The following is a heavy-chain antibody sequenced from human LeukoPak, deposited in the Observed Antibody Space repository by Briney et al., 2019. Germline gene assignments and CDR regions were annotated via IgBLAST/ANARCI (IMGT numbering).Heavy chain of an antibody. Sequence: RPSETLSLTCTVSGGSVSSGSYYWSWIRQHPGKGLEWIGYIHYSGSTYYNPSLKSRVTISVDTSKNQISLKLSSVTAADTAVYYCAGNPREQLVFDYWGQGTLVTVSS. CDR2: IHYSGST. CDR3: AGNPREQLVFDY. J-gene: IGHJ4*02. CDR1: GGSVSSGSYY. V-gene: IGHV4-31*03. D-gene: IGHD6-6*01.